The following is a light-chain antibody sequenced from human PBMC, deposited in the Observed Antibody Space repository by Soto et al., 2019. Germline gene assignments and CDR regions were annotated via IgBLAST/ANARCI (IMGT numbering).Light chain of an antibody. CDR3: QQYASSTIT. CDR1: QSVSRY. Sequence: EIVLTQSPATLSLSPGERATLSCRASQSVSRYLAWYQQKPGQAPRLLIYAASTRAAGIPDRFSGSGSGTDFTLSISRLEPEDFAVYYCQQYASSTITFGQGTRLEIK. CDR2: AAS. J-gene: IGKJ5*01. V-gene: IGKV3-20*01.